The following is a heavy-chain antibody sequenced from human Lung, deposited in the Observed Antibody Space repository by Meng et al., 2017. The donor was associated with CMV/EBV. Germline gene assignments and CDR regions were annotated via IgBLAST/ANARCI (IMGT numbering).Heavy chain of an antibody. CDR3: AKVDSDTLMVPYYYYPMDV. Sequence: SXAASGITVSSYGIHWVRQAPGKGLEWVAFIRYDGTNKHYADSVTGRFSVSRDNSRNMVYLQMNSLSAEDTAVYHCAKVDSDTLMVPYYYYPMDVWGQGXTVTVSS. D-gene: IGHD5-18*01. CDR1: GITVSSYG. V-gene: IGHV3-30*02. CDR2: IRYDGTNK. J-gene: IGHJ6*02.